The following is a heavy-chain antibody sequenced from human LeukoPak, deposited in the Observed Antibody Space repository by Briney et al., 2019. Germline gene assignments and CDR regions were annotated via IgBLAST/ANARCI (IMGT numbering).Heavy chain of an antibody. Sequence: ASVKVSCKASGYIFTTYYMHWMRQAPGQGPEWMGIINPSGGSTSYAQKFQGRVTMTRDMSTSTVYMELSSLRSEDTAVYYCARRRSDNLTGFLSWGPGTLVTVSS. J-gene: IGHJ4*02. D-gene: IGHD3-9*01. CDR3: ARRRSDNLTGFLS. CDR2: INPSGGST. V-gene: IGHV1-46*01. CDR1: GYIFTTYY.